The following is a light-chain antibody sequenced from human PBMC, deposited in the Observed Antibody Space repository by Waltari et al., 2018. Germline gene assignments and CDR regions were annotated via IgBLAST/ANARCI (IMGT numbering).Light chain of an antibody. Sequence: DIVMTQSPDSLAVSLGERATINCKSSQSVLYSANNKNYLAWYQQKPGQPPKLLISWASTRESGVPDRLSGSGSGTDFTLTISSLQAEDVAVYYCQQYYSARTFGQGTKVEI. CDR2: WAS. CDR1: QSVLYSANNKNY. CDR3: QQYYSART. J-gene: IGKJ1*01. V-gene: IGKV4-1*01.